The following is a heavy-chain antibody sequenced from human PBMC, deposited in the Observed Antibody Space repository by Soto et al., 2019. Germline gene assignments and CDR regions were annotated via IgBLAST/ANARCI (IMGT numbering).Heavy chain of an antibody. V-gene: IGHV4-31*03. CDR3: ARDSYYYGSPHSYGMDV. D-gene: IGHD3-10*01. CDR1: GGSISSGGYY. Sequence: QVQLQESGPGLVKPSQTLSLTCTVSGGSISSGGYYWSWIRQHPGKGLEWIGYIYYSGSTYYNPSLKSRVTISVDTSKNQFSLKLSSVTAADTAVYYCARDSYYYGSPHSYGMDVWGQGTTVTVSS. CDR2: IYYSGST. J-gene: IGHJ6*02.